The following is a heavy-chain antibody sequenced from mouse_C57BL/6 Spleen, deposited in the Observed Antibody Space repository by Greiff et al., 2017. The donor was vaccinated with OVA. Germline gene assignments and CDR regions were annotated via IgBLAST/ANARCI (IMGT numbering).Heavy chain of an antibody. CDR3: ARDRELLGDY. CDR1: GYSITSGYY. D-gene: IGHD2-1*01. CDR2: ISYDGSN. V-gene: IGHV3-6*01. Sequence: EVKLQESGPGLVKPSQSLSLTCSVTGYSITSGYYWNWIRQFPGNKLEWMGYISYDGSNNYNPSLKNRISITRDTSKNQFFLKLNSVTTEDTATYYCARDRELLGDYWGQGTSVTVSS. J-gene: IGHJ4*01.